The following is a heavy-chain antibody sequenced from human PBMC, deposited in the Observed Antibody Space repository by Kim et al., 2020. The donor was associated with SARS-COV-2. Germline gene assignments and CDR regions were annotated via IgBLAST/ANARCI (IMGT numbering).Heavy chain of an antibody. J-gene: IGHJ3*02. Sequence: GNTSYAQKFQGRVTMTRNTSISTAYMELSSLRSEDTAVYYCALTLEAFDIWGQGTMVTVSS. D-gene: IGHD1-1*01. V-gene: IGHV1-8*01. CDR2: GNT. CDR3: ALTLEAFDI.